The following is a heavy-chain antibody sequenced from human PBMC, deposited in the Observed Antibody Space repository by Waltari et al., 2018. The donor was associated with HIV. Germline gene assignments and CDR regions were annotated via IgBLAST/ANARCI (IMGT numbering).Heavy chain of an antibody. CDR2: IDPIDYYT. CDR3: ASPGDKKYGDYGRVY. Sequence: EVHLVQSGAEVKKAGESLRISCKGSGYTFINYWIHWVRQVPGKGLEWMGKIDPIDYYTNYSPSSEGHVTISTDRSVNTVYRQWSSLRASDTAIYYCASPGDKKYGDYGRVYWGQGTLVTVST. J-gene: IGHJ4*02. V-gene: IGHV5-10-1*01. CDR1: GYTFINYW. D-gene: IGHD4-17*01.